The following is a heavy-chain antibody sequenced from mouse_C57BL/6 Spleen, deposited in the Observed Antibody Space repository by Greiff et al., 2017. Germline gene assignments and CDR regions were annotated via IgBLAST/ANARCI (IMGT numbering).Heavy chain of an antibody. CDR2: SRNKANDYTT. CDR3: ARDAGNYEGFAY. V-gene: IGHV7-1*01. J-gene: IGHJ3*01. CDR1: GFTFSDFY. D-gene: IGHD2-1*01. Sequence: EVKVVESGGGLVQSGRSLRLSCATSGFTFSDFYMEWVRQAPGKGLEWIAASRNKANDYTTEYSASVKGRFIVSRDTSQSILYLQMNALRAEDTAIYYCARDAGNYEGFAYWGQGTLVTVSA.